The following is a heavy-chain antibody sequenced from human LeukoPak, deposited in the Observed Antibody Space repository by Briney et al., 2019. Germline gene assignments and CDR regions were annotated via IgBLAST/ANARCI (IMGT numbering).Heavy chain of an antibody. CDR1: GFTFDTYS. V-gene: IGHV3-21*01. D-gene: IGHD3-3*01. CDR2: IFPSGGEI. Sequence: GGSLRLSCAASGFTFDTYSMTWVRQPPGKGLEWVSSIFPSGGEIHYADSVRGRFTISRDNSKSILSLQMNSLRAEDTAVYYCARGVNYDFWSGYYGYFDYWGQGTLVTVSS. CDR3: ARGVNYDFWSGYYGYFDY. J-gene: IGHJ4*02.